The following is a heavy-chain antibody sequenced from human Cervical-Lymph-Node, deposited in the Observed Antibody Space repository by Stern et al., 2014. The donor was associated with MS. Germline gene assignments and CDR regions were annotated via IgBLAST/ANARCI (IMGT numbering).Heavy chain of an antibody. CDR3: ARGAYCGGDCYWGWFDS. CDR1: GDTFSDHS. V-gene: IGHV1-69*01. D-gene: IGHD2-21*02. J-gene: IGHJ5*01. Sequence: QMQLVQSGAEVKRPGSSVTVSCKSSGDTFSDHSISWLRRAPGHGLEWVGGIIPLFGAAEYAQMFQGRVTITADESTTTAYMELSSLRSEDTAMYYCARGAYCGGDCYWGWFDSWGQGTLVTVSS. CDR2: IIPLFGAA.